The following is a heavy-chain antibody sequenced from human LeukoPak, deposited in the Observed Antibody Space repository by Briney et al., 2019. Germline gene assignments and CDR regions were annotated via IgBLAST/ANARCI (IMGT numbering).Heavy chain of an antibody. CDR1: GYTFTSYY. D-gene: IGHD3-22*01. J-gene: IGHJ3*02. V-gene: IGHV1-46*01. CDR3: ARGGSSGAFDI. Sequence: ASVKVSCKASGYTFTSYYMHWVRQAPGQGLEWMGIINPSGGSTSYAQKFQGRVTMTRDMSTSTVYMELSSLRSEDTAVYHCARGGSSGAFDIWGQGTMVTVSS. CDR2: INPSGGST.